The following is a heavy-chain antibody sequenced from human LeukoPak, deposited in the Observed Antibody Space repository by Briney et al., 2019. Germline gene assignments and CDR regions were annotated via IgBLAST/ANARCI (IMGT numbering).Heavy chain of an antibody. Sequence: RGSLRLSCAASGFTFSSYAMSWVRQAPGKGLEWVSAISGSGGSTYYADSVKGRFTISRDNSKNTLYLQMNSLRAEDTAVYYCAKDLPSMVRGFYYYGMDVWGQGTTVTISS. CDR2: ISGSGGST. V-gene: IGHV3-23*01. CDR1: GFTFSSYA. D-gene: IGHD3-10*01. CDR3: AKDLPSMVRGFYYYGMDV. J-gene: IGHJ6*02.